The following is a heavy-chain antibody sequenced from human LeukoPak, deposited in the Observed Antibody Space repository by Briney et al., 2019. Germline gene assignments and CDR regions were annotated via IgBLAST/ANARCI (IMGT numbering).Heavy chain of an antibody. CDR2: ISAYNANT. CDR1: GHTFTSYG. V-gene: IGHV1-18*01. Sequence: ASVKVSCKASGHTFTSYGISWVRQAPGQGLEWMGWISAYNANTNYAQKLQGRVTMTTDTSTSTAYMELRSLRSDDTAVYYCARDLSPAYFDYWGQGTLVTVSS. J-gene: IGHJ4*02. CDR3: ARDLSPAYFDY.